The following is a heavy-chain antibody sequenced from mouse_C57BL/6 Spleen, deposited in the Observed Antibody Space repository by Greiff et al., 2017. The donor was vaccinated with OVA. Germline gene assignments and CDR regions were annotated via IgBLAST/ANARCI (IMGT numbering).Heavy chain of an antibody. J-gene: IGHJ3*01. V-gene: IGHV3-6*01. CDR2: ISYDGSN. D-gene: IGHD2-5*01. CDR3: ARDYYSNGGFAY. CDR1: GYSITSGYY. Sequence: EVHLVESGPGLVKPSQSLSLTCSVTGYSITSGYYWNWIRQFPGNKLEWMGYISYDGSNNYNPSLKNRISITRDTSKNQFFLKLNSVTTEDTATYYCARDYYSNGGFAYWGQGTLVTVSA.